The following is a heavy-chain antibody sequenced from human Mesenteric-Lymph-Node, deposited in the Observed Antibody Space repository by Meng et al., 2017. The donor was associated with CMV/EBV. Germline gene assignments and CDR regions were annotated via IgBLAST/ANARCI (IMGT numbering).Heavy chain of an antibody. D-gene: IGHD3-22*01. CDR1: GFIFSSYD. J-gene: IGHJ4*02. CDR3: ARSVRVSMIVVLITVSRYYFNH. V-gene: IGHV3-23*01. CDR2: ISGSGDST. Sequence: GESLKISCAASGFIFSSYDMSWVRQAPGKGLEWVSVISGSGDSTKYADSVKGRFTISRDNSKNTLYLQMNSLRAEDTAVYYCARSVRVSMIVVLITVSRYYFNHWGQGILVTVSS.